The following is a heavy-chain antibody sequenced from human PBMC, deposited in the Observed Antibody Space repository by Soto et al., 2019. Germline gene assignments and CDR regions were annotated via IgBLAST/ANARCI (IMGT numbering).Heavy chain of an antibody. Sequence: AASGFTVSSNYMSWVRQAPGKGLEWVSVIYSGGSTYYADSVKGRFTISRDNSKNTLYLQMNSLRAEDTAVYYCARTGLPLVNTYYDIVTGYSNWYFDHWGRGTLVTVSS. CDR1: GFTVSSNY. CDR3: ARTGLPLVNTYYDIVTGYSNWYFDH. CDR2: IYSGGST. D-gene: IGHD3-9*01. J-gene: IGHJ2*01. V-gene: IGHV3-66*01.